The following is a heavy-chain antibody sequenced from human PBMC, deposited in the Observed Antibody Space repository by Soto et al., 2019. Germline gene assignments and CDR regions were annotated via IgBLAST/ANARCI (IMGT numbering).Heavy chain of an antibody. J-gene: IGHJ4*02. D-gene: IGHD1-1*01. CDR2: IKQDGSEK. CDR1: GFPCSSYW. Sequence: PGGSLRLSCTSSGFPCSSYWMIWVRQAPGKGLEWVANIKQDGSEKYYVDSVKGRFTISRDNAKNSLYLQMNSLRAEDTAVYYCARVIRDGYHWIPHYWGQGTLVTVSS. V-gene: IGHV3-7*05. CDR3: ARVIRDGYHWIPHY.